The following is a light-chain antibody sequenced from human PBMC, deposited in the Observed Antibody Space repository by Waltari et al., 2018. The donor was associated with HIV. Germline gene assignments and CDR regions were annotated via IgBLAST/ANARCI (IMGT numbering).Light chain of an antibody. Sequence: SYELTQPPSASVSPGQTARISCPGDALPTHDVIWYQQRPGQAPVMVIYRDKERPSGIPDRFSGSSAGTTVTLTISGVQAEDEADYYCQSADSTGTYWVFGGGTKLTVL. CDR1: ALPTHD. CDR3: QSADSTGTYWV. CDR2: RDK. V-gene: IGLV3-25*03. J-gene: IGLJ3*02.